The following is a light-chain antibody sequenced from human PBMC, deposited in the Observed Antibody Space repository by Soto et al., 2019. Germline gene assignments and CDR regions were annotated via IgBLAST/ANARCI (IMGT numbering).Light chain of an antibody. V-gene: IGKV1-5*01. CDR2: DAS. CDR3: QQYNSYNLS. CDR1: QSISSW. Sequence: DIQMTQSPSTLSASVGDRVTITCRASQSISSWLAWYQQKPGKAPKLLIYDASSLESGVPSRFSGSRSGTEFTLTISSLQPDDFATYYCQQYNSYNLSFGQGTKVDI. J-gene: IGKJ1*01.